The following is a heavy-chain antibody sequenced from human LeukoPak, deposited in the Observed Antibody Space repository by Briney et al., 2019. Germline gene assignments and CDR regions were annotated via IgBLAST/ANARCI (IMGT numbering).Heavy chain of an antibody. J-gene: IGHJ4*02. CDR1: GGSISSSSYY. D-gene: IGHD6-13*01. V-gene: IGHV4-39*01. Sequence: SETLSLTCTVSGGSISSSSYYWGWIRQPPGKGLEWIGSIYYSGSTYYNPSLKSRVTISVDTSKNQFSLKLSSVTAADTAVYYCARHEGIAAAEVGYWGQGTLVTVSS. CDR2: IYYSGST. CDR3: ARHEGIAAAEVGY.